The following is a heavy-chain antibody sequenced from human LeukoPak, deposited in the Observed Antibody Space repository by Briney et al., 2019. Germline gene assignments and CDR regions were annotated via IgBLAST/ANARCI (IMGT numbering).Heavy chain of an antibody. Sequence: SETLSLTCTVSGGSISSSSYYWSWIRQPPGKGLEWIGYIYYSGSTNYNPSLKSRVTISVDTSKNQFSLKLSSVTAADTAVYYCARAGSSSWDETWPDAFDIWGRGTMVTVSS. V-gene: IGHV4-61*01. CDR3: ARAGSSSWDETWPDAFDI. CDR2: IYYSGST. CDR1: GGSISSSSYY. J-gene: IGHJ3*02. D-gene: IGHD6-13*01.